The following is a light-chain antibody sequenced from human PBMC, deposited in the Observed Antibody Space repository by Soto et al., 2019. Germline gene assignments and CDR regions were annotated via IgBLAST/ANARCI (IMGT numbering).Light chain of an antibody. CDR3: SSYTTSTSFIL. V-gene: IGLV7-46*01. CDR1: TGAVTATRY. CDR2: DTS. J-gene: IGLJ2*01. Sequence: QAVVTQEPSLTVSPGGTVTLTCGSTTGAVTATRYPYWFQQKPGQAPTTLIYDTSIKHSWTPARFSGSLLGGKAALTLSGAQPEDEAEYYCSSYTTSTSFILFGGGTKLTVL.